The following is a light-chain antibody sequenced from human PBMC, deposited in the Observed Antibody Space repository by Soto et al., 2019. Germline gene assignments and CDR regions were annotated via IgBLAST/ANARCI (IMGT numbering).Light chain of an antibody. CDR3: SSFTSSSTVV. CDR1: SSDVGDSNY. CDR2: DVN. J-gene: IGLJ2*01. Sequence: QSALTQPASVSGSPGQSITISCTGSSSDVGDSNYVSWYQQLPGKAPKLMIYDVNNRPSGVSNRFSGSKSGNTASLTISGLQAEDEADYYCSSFTSSSTVVFGGGTKVTVL. V-gene: IGLV2-14*01.